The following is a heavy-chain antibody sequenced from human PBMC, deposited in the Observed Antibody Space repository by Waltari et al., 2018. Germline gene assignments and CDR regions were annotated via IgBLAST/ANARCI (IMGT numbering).Heavy chain of an antibody. Sequence: EVRLVESVVGWGHQGRPRRLPCRPPGFTFGDLPMTWVRHVPGRGLEWVGFIRSKSYGGTTEYAASVKGRFTISRADSKSIAYLQMNSLKTADTAVYYCKGEVGATDWGQGTLVTVSS. CDR3: KGEVGATD. D-gene: IGHD1-26*01. CDR2: IRSKSYGGTT. J-gene: IGHJ4*02. CDR1: GFTFGDLP. V-gene: IGHV3-49*04.